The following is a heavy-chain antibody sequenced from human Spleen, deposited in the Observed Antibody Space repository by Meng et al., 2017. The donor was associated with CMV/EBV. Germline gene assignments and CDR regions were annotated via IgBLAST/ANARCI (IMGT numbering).Heavy chain of an antibody. CDR3: ARSARGYFLRDQGYYSDS. CDR2: INHSGSA. J-gene: IGHJ4*02. V-gene: IGHV4-34*01. CDR1: F. Sequence: FWTWMRQPPGGRLEWIGEINHSGSATYNPSLKSRVTISVDTSKDQFSLRLTSLTAADTAVYYCARSARGYFLRDQGYYSDSWGQGTLVTVSS. D-gene: IGHD5-18*01.